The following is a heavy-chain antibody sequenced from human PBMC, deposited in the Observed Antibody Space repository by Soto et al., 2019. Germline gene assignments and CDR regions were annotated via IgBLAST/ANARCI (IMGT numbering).Heavy chain of an antibody. CDR3: AESYGNTGEQYYFDY. Sequence: ESGGGLVQPGGSLRLSCAASGFTFSAYSLSWVRQAPGKGLQWVSGISGLGGSRYYADSVKGRFTISRDNSKNSLYLQMDSLRVEDTAVYYCAESYGNTGEQYYFDYWGQGTLVTVSS. CDR2: ISGLGGSR. CDR1: GFTFSAYS. D-gene: IGHD3-16*01. V-gene: IGHV3-23*01. J-gene: IGHJ4*02.